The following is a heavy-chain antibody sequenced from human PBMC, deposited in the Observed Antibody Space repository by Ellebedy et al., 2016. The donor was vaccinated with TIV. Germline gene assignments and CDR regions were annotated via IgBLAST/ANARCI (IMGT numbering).Heavy chain of an antibody. J-gene: IGHJ4*02. Sequence: PGGSLRLSCAASGFTFSIYAMGWVRQAPGKVLEWVSIISRNGGGTYYAGSVEGRFTISRDNSNNTLWLQMSGLRAEDTARYFCAKDLGIERQWGFDYWGQGTLVTVSS. D-gene: IGHD1-26*01. V-gene: IGHV3-23*01. CDR2: ISRNGGGT. CDR3: AKDLGIERQWGFDY. CDR1: GFTFSIYA.